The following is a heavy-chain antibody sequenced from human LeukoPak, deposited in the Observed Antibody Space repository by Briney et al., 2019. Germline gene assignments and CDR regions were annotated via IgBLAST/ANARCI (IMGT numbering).Heavy chain of an antibody. CDR1: GGSISSYY. CDR2: IYYSGST. Sequence: SETLSLTCTVSGGSISSYYWSWIRQPPGKGLEWIGYIYYSGSTNYNPSLKSRVTISVDTSKNQFSLKLSSVTAADTAVYSCAKDPGDYYYYYMDVWGKGTTVTVSS. V-gene: IGHV4-59*01. J-gene: IGHJ6*03. CDR3: AKDPGDYYYYYMDV.